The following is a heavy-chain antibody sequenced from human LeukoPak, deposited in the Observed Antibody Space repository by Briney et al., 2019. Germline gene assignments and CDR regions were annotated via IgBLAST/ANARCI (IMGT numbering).Heavy chain of an antibody. V-gene: IGHV3-23*01. CDR1: GFTFSSYA. Sequence: GGSLRLSCAASGFTFSSYAMSWVRQAPGKGLEWVSAISGSGGSTYYADSVKGRFTISRDNSKNTLYLQMNSLRAGDTAVYYCARVARYDSSGLDAFDIWGQGTMVTVSS. D-gene: IGHD3-22*01. CDR3: ARVARYDSSGLDAFDI. J-gene: IGHJ3*02. CDR2: ISGSGGST.